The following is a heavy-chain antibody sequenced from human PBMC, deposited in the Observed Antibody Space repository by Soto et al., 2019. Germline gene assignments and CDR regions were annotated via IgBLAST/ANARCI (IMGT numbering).Heavy chain of an antibody. D-gene: IGHD2-2*02. J-gene: IGHJ6*02. CDR1: GGSISSGGYY. Sequence: SATLSLTCTFSGGSISSGGYYWIWIRQHPGKGLEWIGYIYYSGSTYYNPSLKSRVTISVDTSKNQFSLKLSSVTAADTAVYYCARGGNYCSSTCGYRSEEYCSGMDGWGQGNSDPVYS. CDR2: IYYSGST. V-gene: IGHV4-31*03. CDR3: ARGGNYCSSTCGYRSEEYCSGMDG.